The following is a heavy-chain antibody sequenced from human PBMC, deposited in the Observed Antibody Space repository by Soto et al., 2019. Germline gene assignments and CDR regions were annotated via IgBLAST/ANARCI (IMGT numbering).Heavy chain of an antibody. CDR1: GFTFSSYD. J-gene: IGHJ4*02. D-gene: IGHD6-13*01. CDR2: IWYDGSNK. CDR3: ARGIIAAAGTD. V-gene: IGHV3-33*01. Sequence: LRLSCAASGFTFSSYDMHWVRQAPGKGLEWVAVIWYDGSNKYYADSVKGRFTISRDNSKNTLYLQMNSLRAEDTAVYYCARGIIAAAGTDWGQGTLVTVSS.